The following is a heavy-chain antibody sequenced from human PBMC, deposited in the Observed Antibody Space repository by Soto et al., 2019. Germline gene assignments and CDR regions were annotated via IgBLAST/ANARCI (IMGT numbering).Heavy chain of an antibody. J-gene: IGHJ6*02. CDR1: GYTFTSYY. V-gene: IGHV1-46*01. D-gene: IGHD6-13*01. Sequence: ASVKVSCKASGYTFTSYYMHWVRQAPGQGLEWMGIINPSGGSTSYAQKFQGRVTMTRDTSTSTVYMELSSLRSEDTAVYYCARDPPPGYSSSWYADYYYYGMDVWGQGTTVTV. CDR2: INPSGGST. CDR3: ARDPPPGYSSSWYADYYYYGMDV.